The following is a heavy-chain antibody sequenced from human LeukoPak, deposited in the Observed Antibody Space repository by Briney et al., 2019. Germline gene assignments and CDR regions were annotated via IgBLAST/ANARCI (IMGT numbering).Heavy chain of an antibody. CDR1: GYTFTSYG. Sequence: ASVKVSCKASGYTFTSYGISWVRQAPGQGLEWMGWISAYNGNTNYAQNLLGRVTMTTDTSTNTAYMELRSLRSDDTAVYYCVRSGYYTYQYYYMDVWGKGTTVTVSS. J-gene: IGHJ6*03. V-gene: IGHV1-18*01. D-gene: IGHD3-3*01. CDR3: VRSGYYTYQYYYMDV. CDR2: ISAYNGNT.